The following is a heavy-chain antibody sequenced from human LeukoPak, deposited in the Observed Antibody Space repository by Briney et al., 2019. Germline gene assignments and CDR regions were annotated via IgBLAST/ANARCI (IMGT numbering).Heavy chain of an antibody. CDR2: ISSTGSWT. D-gene: IGHD2-21*02. V-gene: IGHV3-48*03. J-gene: IGHJ4*02. CDR1: GFTFSVFE. CDR3: VKDLSDRDVDY. Sequence: GGSLRLSCAASGFTFSVFEMNWVRQAPGKGLEWVSYISSTGSWTYYADSVKGRFTISRDNSKNTLYLQMNSLRVEDTAVYFCVKDLSDRDVDYWGQGTLVTVSS.